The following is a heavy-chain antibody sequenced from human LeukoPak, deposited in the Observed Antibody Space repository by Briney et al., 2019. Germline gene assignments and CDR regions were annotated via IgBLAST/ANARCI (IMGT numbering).Heavy chain of an antibody. Sequence: QPGGSLKLSCRASGFSFNDYAMNWVRQVPGKGLEWVSLINKDDGDGYYADSVEGRFTISRDNNKDSLYLQMKSLRLEDSAIYYCAKDLGYCSGGRCYGLDSWGQGTLVTVSS. CDR2: INKDDGDG. CDR3: AKDLGYCSGGRCYGLDS. J-gene: IGHJ4*02. V-gene: IGHV3-43D*03. D-gene: IGHD2-15*01. CDR1: GFSFNDYA.